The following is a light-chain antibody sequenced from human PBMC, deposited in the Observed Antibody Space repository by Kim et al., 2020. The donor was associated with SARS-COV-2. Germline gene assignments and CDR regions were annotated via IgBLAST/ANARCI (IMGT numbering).Light chain of an antibody. CDR3: QQYGRSWT. CDR1: ESVSSNN. V-gene: IGKV3-20*01. J-gene: IGKJ1*01. Sequence: ETVLTQSPGTLSLSPGERATLSCMASESVSSNNLAWYQQKPGQAPRLLIYGASSRATGIPERFSGSGSGTDFTLTISRLEPEDFAVFYCQQYGRSWTFGQGTKVDIK. CDR2: GAS.